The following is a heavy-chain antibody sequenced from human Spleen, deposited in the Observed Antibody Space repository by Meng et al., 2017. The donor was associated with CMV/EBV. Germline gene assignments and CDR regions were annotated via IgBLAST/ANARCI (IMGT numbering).Heavy chain of an antibody. Sequence: SGFSLSTSGVGVGWIRQPPGKALEWLALIYWDDDKRYSPSLKSRITITKDTSKNQVVLTMTNMDPVDTATYYCVRGGRGRIVVVFDDWGQGTLVPSPQ. D-gene: IGHD3-22*01. CDR1: GFSLSTSGVG. CDR3: VRGGRGRIVVVFDD. J-gene: IGHJ4*02. CDR2: IYWDDDK. V-gene: IGHV2-5*02.